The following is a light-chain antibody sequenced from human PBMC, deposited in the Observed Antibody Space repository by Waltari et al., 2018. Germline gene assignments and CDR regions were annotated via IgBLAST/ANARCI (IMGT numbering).Light chain of an antibody. J-gene: IGKJ2*01. CDR1: QVINKD. CDR3: QQYYTSPYT. CDR2: GSS. Sequence: DIQMTQSPSSLSASVGDRVTITCRASQVINKDLAWFQQKPGNAPKSLIHGSSRLQSGFPSRFSGSASGTDFTLIISSLQAEDVAVYYCQQYYTSPYTFAQGTKLEI. V-gene: IGKV1-16*01.